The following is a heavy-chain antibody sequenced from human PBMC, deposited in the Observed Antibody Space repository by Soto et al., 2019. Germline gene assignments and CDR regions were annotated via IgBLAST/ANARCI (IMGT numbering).Heavy chain of an antibody. CDR1: GYTFTSYA. V-gene: IGHV1-3*01. J-gene: IGHJ6*02. Sequence: GASVKVSCKASGYTFTSYAMHWVRQAPGQRLEWMGWINAGNGNTKYSQRFQGRVTITRDTSASTVYMGVSSLRPEDTAVYYCAREPSDYYYGMDVWGQGTTVTVSS. CDR2: INAGNGNT. CDR3: AREPSDYYYGMDV.